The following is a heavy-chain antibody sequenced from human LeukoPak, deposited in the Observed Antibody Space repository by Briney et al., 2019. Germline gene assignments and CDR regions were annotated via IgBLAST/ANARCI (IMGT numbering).Heavy chain of an antibody. J-gene: IGHJ4*02. CDR3: ARFKDYDYVWGSYRSYYFDY. CDR1: GGSFSGYY. Sequence: PSETLSLTCAVYGGSFSGYYWSWIRQPPGKGLEWIGEINHSGSTNYNPSLKSRVTISVDTSKNQFSLKLSSVTAADTAVYYCARFKDYDYVWGSYRSYYFDYWGQGTLVTVSS. V-gene: IGHV4-34*01. D-gene: IGHD3-16*02. CDR2: INHSGST.